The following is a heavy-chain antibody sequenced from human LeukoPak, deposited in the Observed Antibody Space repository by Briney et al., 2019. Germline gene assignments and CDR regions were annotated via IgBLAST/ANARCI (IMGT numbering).Heavy chain of an antibody. Sequence: GASVKVSCKASGGTFSSYAISWVRQAPGQGLEWMGRIIPILGIANYAQKSQGRVTITADKSTSTAYMELSSLRSEDMAAYYCARAGELQPFDYWGQGTLVTVSS. D-gene: IGHD1-7*01. CDR3: ARAGELQPFDY. J-gene: IGHJ4*02. CDR2: IIPILGIA. V-gene: IGHV1-69*04. CDR1: GGTFSSYA.